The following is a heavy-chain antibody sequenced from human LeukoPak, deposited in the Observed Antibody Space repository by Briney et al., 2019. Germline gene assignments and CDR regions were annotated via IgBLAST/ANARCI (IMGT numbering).Heavy chain of an antibody. CDR3: ATGGSGSYHDY. J-gene: IGHJ4*02. Sequence: SETLSLTCTVSGGSISSYYWTWIRQPPGKGLAWIGSIYYSGSTNSNPSLKSRVTISVDTSKNQFSLKLSSVTAADTAVYYCATGGSGSYHDYWGQGTLVTVSS. CDR1: GGSISSYY. V-gene: IGHV4-59*01. D-gene: IGHD3-10*01. CDR2: IYYSGST.